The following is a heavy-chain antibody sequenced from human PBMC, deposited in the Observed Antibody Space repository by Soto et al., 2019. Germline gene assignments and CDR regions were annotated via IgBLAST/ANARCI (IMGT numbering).Heavy chain of an antibody. V-gene: IGHV3-9*01. CDR3: VNDEGITWYSGHFDH. CDR1: GFTFDGYA. J-gene: IGHJ1*01. CDR2: INWNSGSI. D-gene: IGHD6-13*01. Sequence: GGSLRLSCAASGFTFDGYAMHWVRQVPGKGLEGVSGINWNSGSIGYGDSVKGRFAISRDNAKNSLHLQMNSLSAEDTAFYYCVNDEGITWYSGHFDHWGQGTLVTVSS.